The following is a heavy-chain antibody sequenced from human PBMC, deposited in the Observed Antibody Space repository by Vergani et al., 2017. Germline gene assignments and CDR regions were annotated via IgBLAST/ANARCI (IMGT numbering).Heavy chain of an antibody. D-gene: IGHD3-10*01. Sequence: QVQLVQSGAEVKKPGASVKVSCKASGYTFTSYDINWVRQATGQGLEWMGWINPNSGGTNYAQKFQGRVTMTRDTSISTAYMELSRLRSDDTAVYYCARAPSGDYGEYWGQGTLVTVSS. CDR2: INPNSGGT. J-gene: IGHJ4*02. CDR1: GYTFTSYD. CDR3: ARAPSGDYGEY. V-gene: IGHV1-2*02.